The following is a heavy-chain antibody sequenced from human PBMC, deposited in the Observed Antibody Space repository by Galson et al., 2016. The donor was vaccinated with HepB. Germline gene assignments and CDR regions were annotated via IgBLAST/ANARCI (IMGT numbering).Heavy chain of an antibody. Sequence: SVKVSCTASGYTFTNYAIHWVRQAPGQRLEWMGWLNGNGKTRYSQKFQDRVIITRDKPASTVYMEMSSLRSEDTAGYYCARGEGGCYGVYWGQGTLVTVSS. CDR1: GYTFTNYA. J-gene: IGHJ4*02. D-gene: IGHD6-19*01. V-gene: IGHV1-3*01. CDR3: ARGEGGCYGVY. CDR2: LNGNGKT.